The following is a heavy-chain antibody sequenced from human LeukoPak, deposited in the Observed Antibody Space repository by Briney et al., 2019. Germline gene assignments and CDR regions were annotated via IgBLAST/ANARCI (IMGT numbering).Heavy chain of an antibody. CDR3: ARGRRQQQLRRRNWFDP. CDR1: GGSFSGYY. V-gene: IGHV4-34*01. CDR2: INHSGST. Sequence: SETLSLTCAVYGGSFSGYYWSWIRQPPGKGLEWVGEINHSGSTNYNPSLKSRVTISVDTSKNQFSLKLSSVTAADTAVYYCARGRRQQQLRRRNWFDPWGQGTLVTVSS. J-gene: IGHJ5*02. D-gene: IGHD6-13*01.